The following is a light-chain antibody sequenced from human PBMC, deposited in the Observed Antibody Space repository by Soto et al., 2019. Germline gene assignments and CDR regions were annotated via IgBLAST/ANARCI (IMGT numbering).Light chain of an antibody. V-gene: IGKV1-8*01. CDR3: QQYYSYPYT. J-gene: IGKJ2*01. CDR2: AAS. CDR1: QGISSY. Sequence: AIRMTQSPSSLSASTGDRVTITCRASQGISSYLAWYHQKPGKAPKLLIYAASTLQSGVPSRFSGSGSGTDFTHTISCLQSEDFATYYCQQYYSYPYTFGHGTKLEIK.